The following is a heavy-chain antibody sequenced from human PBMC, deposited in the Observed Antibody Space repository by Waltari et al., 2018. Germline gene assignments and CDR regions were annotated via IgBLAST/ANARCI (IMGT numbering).Heavy chain of an antibody. J-gene: IGHJ4*02. CDR1: GGSISSGGYY. V-gene: IGHV4-31*03. CDR2: IYHSGGT. D-gene: IGHD2-21*02. Sequence: QVQLQESGPGLVKPSQTLSLTCTVSGGSISSGGYYWSWIRQHPGKGLEWIGYIYHSGGTYYNPSLKSRVTISVDRSQNQFSLKLSAVTAADTAVYYCARAIVVVTAKSSRYFDYWGQGTLVTVSS. CDR3: ARAIVVVTAKSSRYFDY.